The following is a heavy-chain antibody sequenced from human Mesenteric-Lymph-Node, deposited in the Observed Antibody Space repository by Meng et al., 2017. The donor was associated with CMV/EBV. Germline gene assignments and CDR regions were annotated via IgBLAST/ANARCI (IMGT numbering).Heavy chain of an antibody. Sequence: CKASGYTFTTYAMNWVRQATGQGLEWMGWINTNTGNPTYAQGFTGRFVFSLDTSVRTAYLQITSLKAEDTAVYYCARDLYSSSWGSWGQGTLVTVSS. V-gene: IGHV7-4-1*02. J-gene: IGHJ5*02. CDR3: ARDLYSSSWGS. CDR2: INTNTGNP. D-gene: IGHD6-13*01. CDR1: GYTFTTYA.